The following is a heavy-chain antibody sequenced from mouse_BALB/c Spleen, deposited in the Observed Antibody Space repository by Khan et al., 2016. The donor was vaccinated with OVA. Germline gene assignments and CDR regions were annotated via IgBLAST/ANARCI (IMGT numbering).Heavy chain of an antibody. V-gene: IGHV2-6-4*01. CDR3: ARAYYRYDGYYAMDY. CDR2: IWGGGGT. D-gene: IGHD2-14*01. J-gene: IGHJ4*01. CDR1: GFSLSRYN. Sequence: QVQLKESGPGLVAPSQTLSNTCTVSGFSLSRYNIHWVRQPPGGGLEWLGMIWGGGGTDYNSTLKSRLSISKDNSKSQVFLKMNSLQTDDTVMYYCARAYYRYDGYYAMDYWGQGTSVTVSS.